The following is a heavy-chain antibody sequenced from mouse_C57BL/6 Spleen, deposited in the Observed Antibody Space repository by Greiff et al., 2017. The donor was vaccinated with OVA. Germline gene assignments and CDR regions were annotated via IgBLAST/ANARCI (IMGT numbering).Heavy chain of an antibody. CDR1: GYTFTSYW. CDR3: AREGTGTGFAY. V-gene: IGHV1-64*01. CDR2: IHPNSGST. J-gene: IGHJ3*01. Sequence: QVQLQQSGAELVKPGASVKLSCKASGYTFTSYWMHWVKQRPGQGLEWIGMIHPNSGSTNYNEKFKSKATLTVDKSSSTAYMQLSSLTSEDSAVYYCAREGTGTGFAYWGQGTLVTVSA. D-gene: IGHD4-1*01.